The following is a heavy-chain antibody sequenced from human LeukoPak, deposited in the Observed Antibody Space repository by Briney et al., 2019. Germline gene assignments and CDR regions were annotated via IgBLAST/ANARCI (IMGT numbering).Heavy chain of an antibody. D-gene: IGHD5-24*01. CDR2: MNPNSGNT. V-gene: IGHV1-8*01. CDR1: GYTFTSYD. J-gene: IGHJ4*02. CDR3: ARGFKDKLMATIGSDFDY. Sequence: EASVTVSCKASGYTFTSYDINWVRQATGQGLEWMGWMNPNSGNTGYAQKFQGRVTMTRNTSISTAYMELSSLRSEDTAVYYCARGFKDKLMATIGSDFDYWGQGTLVTVSS.